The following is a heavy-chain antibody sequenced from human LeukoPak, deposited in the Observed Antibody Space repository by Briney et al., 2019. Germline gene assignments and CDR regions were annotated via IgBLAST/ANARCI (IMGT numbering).Heavy chain of an antibody. J-gene: IGHJ4*02. CDR3: ITDLFSTSCVLCVDY. CDR1: GFTFSNAW. Sequence: GGSLRLSCAASGFTFSNAWMSWVRQAPGKGLEWVGRIKSKTDGGTTDYAAPVKGRFTISRDDSKNTLYLQMNSLKTEDTAVYYCITDLFSTSCVLCVDYWGQGTLVTVSS. D-gene: IGHD2-2*01. CDR2: IKSKTDGGTT. V-gene: IGHV3-15*01.